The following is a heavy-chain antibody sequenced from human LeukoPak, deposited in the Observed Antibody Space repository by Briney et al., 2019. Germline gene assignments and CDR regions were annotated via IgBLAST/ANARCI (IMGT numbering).Heavy chain of an antibody. CDR3: AKGGLWGFLHNSLDV. Sequence: GGSLRLSCVASGFTFSNYTMHGVRQAQGLEWVALIRFDGSIKYYGDSVKGRFTISRDNSKNTVYLQMNSLRGDDTGVYYCAKGGLWGFLHNSLDVWGKGTTVTVSS. J-gene: IGHJ6*04. D-gene: IGHD2-21*01. CDR1: GFTFSNYT. CDR2: IRFDGSIK. V-gene: IGHV3-30*02.